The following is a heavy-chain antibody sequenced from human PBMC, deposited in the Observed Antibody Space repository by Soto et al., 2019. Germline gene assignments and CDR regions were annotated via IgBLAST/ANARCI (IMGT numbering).Heavy chain of an antibody. D-gene: IGHD6-19*01. CDR3: ASDSHLGSGWQLTADY. CDR2: IWYDGSNK. V-gene: IGHV3-33*01. J-gene: IGHJ4*02. Sequence: SLRLSCAASGFTFSSYGMHWVRQAPGKGLEWVAVIWYDGSNKYYAESVKGRFTISRDNSKNTLYLQMNSLRAEDTAVYYCASDSHLGSGWQLTADYWGQGTMVTVSS. CDR1: GFTFSSYG.